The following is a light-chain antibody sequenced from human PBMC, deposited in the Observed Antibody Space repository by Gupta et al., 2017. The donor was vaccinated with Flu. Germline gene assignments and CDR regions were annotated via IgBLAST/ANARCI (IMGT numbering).Light chain of an antibody. V-gene: IGKV3-15*01. J-gene: IGKJ1*01. CDR3: QEYMKWPQERA. CDR2: GAS. CDR1: DDIYTN. Sequence: TLSGPPGEGATLYGRASDDIYTNLAGYQQKPGKAPRLLIYGASTRASGVPVRFSGSGIGTEFSRTSTGLQSEDSAMYYWQEYMKWPQERACGRGTRVDIK.